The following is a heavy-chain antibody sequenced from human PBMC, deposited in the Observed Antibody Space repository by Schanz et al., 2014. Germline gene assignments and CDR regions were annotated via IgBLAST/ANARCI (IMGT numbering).Heavy chain of an antibody. V-gene: IGHV4-4*02. CDR2: IYDSGNT. CDR1: GASVSSDNW. J-gene: IGHJ4*02. D-gene: IGHD3-10*01. CDR3: ARGGQGFGEPHQRLFEY. Sequence: QVQLEESGAGLVKPSGTLSLTCAVSGASVSSDNWWNWVRQPPGKGLEWIGEIYDSGNTNYNPSLKRRVHMSVDDSKNQFSLQLTSVTAADTAVYYCARGGQGFGEPHQRLFEYWGPGTLVTVSS.